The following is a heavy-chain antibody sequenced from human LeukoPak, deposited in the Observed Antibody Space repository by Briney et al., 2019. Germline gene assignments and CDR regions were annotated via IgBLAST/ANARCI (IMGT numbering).Heavy chain of an antibody. Sequence: ASVKVSCKASGYTFTSYAMNWVRQAPGQGLEWMGWINTNTGNPTYAQGFTGRFVFSLDTSVSTAYLQISSLKAEDTAVYYCARTYCYDSSGYYRAVAFDIWGQGTMVTVSS. CDR3: ARTYCYDSSGYYRAVAFDI. CDR2: INTNTGNP. D-gene: IGHD3-22*01. V-gene: IGHV7-4-1*02. J-gene: IGHJ3*02. CDR1: GYTFTSYA.